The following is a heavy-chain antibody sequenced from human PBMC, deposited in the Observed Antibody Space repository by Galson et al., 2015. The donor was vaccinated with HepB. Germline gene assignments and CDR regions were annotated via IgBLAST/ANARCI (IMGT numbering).Heavy chain of an antibody. Sequence: SLRLSCAGSGMTFGDYAMSWFRQAPGKGLEWVGFIRSKAYGATTEYAASVKGRFTISRDDSKSIAYLQMNSLKTEDTAVYCCTRDGLWDCPSTSCPLPYYGMDVWGQGTTVTVSS. CDR3: TRDGLWDCPSTSCPLPYYGMDV. CDR1: GMTFGDYA. D-gene: IGHD2-2*01. J-gene: IGHJ6*02. V-gene: IGHV3-49*03. CDR2: IRSKAYGATT.